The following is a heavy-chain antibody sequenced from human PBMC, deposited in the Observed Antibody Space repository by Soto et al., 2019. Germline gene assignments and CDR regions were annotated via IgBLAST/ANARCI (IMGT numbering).Heavy chain of an antibody. Sequence: EVQLLESGGTLAQPGGSLRLTCAASGFTLNNYAMGWVRQAPGKGLEWVSGISGSGGGGGTSYADSVKGRFTVSRDNSKNTLYLQMSSLRAEDTALYYCAKQVGATPLSRFDYWGQGTLVTVSS. J-gene: IGHJ4*02. V-gene: IGHV3-23*01. CDR3: AKQVGATPLSRFDY. D-gene: IGHD1-26*01. CDR1: GFTLNNYA. CDR2: ISGSGGGGGT.